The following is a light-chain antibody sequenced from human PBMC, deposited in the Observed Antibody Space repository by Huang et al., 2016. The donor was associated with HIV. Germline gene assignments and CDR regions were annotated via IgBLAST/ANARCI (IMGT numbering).Light chain of an antibody. Sequence: EIVMTQSPGTLSLSPGERATLSCRPSQSVSSNLAWYQHKPGQAPRRLIYGASTRAPGVPARFSGSGSGTEFTLTISSLQSDDFVVYYCQQYQDWPRTFGQGTKVEIK. CDR2: GAS. CDR1: QSVSSN. CDR3: QQYQDWPRT. J-gene: IGKJ1*01. V-gene: IGKV3-15*01.